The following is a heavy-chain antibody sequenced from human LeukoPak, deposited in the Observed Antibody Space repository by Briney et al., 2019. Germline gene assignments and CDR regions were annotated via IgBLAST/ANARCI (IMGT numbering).Heavy chain of an antibody. J-gene: IGHJ4*02. V-gene: IGHV3-48*04. CDR3: ARGEGYDFWSGYYTDY. Sequence: PGGSLRLSCADSGFTFSSYSMNWVRQAPGKGLEWVSYISSSGSTIYYADSVKGRFTISRDNAKNSLYLQMNSLRAEDTAVYYCARGEGYDFWSGYYTDYWGQGTLVTVSS. D-gene: IGHD3-3*01. CDR2: ISSSGSTI. CDR1: GFTFSSYS.